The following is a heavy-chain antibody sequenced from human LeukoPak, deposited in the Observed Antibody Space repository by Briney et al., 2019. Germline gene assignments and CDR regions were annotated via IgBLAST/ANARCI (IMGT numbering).Heavy chain of an antibody. D-gene: IGHD1-14*01. Sequence: GGSLRLSCAASGFTFSTYWMHWVRQTPGKGLVWVSSIRNDGTTTSYADSVEGRFTISRDNAKNTLYLQMNSLRAEDTAVYYCVRLYKIEGADLWGRGTLVTVSS. V-gene: IGHV3-74*01. J-gene: IGHJ2*01. CDR1: GFTFSTYW. CDR3: VRLYKIEGADL. CDR2: IRNDGTTT.